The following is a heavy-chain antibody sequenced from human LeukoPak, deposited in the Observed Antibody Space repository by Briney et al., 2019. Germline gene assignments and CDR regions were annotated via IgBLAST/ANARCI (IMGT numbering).Heavy chain of an antibody. V-gene: IGHV3-48*01. CDR3: ARGEEWELLGEGTDY. J-gene: IGHJ4*02. CDR1: GFTFSSYS. CDR2: ISSSSSTI. D-gene: IGHD1-26*01. Sequence: PGGSLRLSCAASGFTFSSYSMNWDRQAPGKGLEWVSYISSSSSTIYYADSVKGRFTISRDNAKNSLYLQMNSLRAEDTAVYYCARGEEWELLGEGTDYWGQGTLVTVSS.